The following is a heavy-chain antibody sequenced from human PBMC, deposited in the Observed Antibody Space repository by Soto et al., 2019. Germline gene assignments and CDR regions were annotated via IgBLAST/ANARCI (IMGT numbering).Heavy chain of an antibody. D-gene: IGHD6-13*01. J-gene: IGHJ4*02. Sequence: GESLKISCKGSGYSFTSYWIGWVRQMPGKGLEWMGIICPGDSDTRHSPSFQGQVTISADKSISTAYLQWSSLKASDTAMYYCARHSFGSRWYRTADYWGQGTLVTVSS. V-gene: IGHV5-51*01. CDR1: GYSFTSYW. CDR2: ICPGDSDT. CDR3: ARHSFGSRWYRTADY.